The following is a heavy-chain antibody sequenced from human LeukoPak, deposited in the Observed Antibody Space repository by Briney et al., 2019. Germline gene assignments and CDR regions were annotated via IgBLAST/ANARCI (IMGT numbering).Heavy chain of an antibody. J-gene: IGHJ4*02. CDR2: IYYSGST. CDR3: ARPRYYYGSGSGLYYFDY. D-gene: IGHD3-10*01. Sequence: PSETLSLTCTVSGGSISSSSYYWGWIRQPPGKGLEWIGSIYYSGSTYYNPSLKSRVTISVDTSKNQFSLKLSSVTAADTAVYYCARPRYYYGSGSGLYYFDYWGQGTLVTVSS. V-gene: IGHV4-39*01. CDR1: GGSISSSSYY.